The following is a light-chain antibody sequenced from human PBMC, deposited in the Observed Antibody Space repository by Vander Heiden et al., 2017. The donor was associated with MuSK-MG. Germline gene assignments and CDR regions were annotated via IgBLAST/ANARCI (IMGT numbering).Light chain of an antibody. CDR3: CSYAGSYTWV. Sequence: QSALTQPPSVSSSPRHSVTLSCTATSRHVRVYNYVSWYQQHPGKAPKLMIYDVSKRPSGVPDRFSGSKSGNTASLTISGLQAEDEADYYCCSYAGSYTWVFGGGTKLTVL. CDR1: SRHVRVYNY. V-gene: IGLV2-11*01. CDR2: DVS. J-gene: IGLJ3*02.